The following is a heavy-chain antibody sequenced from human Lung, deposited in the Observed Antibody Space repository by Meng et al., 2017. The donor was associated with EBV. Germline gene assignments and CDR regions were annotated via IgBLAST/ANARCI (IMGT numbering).Heavy chain of an antibody. V-gene: IGHV4-31*11. CDR2: IHDSGST. Sequence: QGQLQQWGAGLLKPSETLSLTCAVYGSSISSGGYYWSWIRQHPGKGLEWIGYIHDSGSTYYNPSLKSRVTISADTSKNQFSLKLSSVTAADTAVYYCARASYGSGSPLGESWFDPWGQGTLVTVSS. CDR3: ARASYGSGSPLGESWFDP. D-gene: IGHD3-10*01. J-gene: IGHJ5*02. CDR1: GSSISSGGYY.